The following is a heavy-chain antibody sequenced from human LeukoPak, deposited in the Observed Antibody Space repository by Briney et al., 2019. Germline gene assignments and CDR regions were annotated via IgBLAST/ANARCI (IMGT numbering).Heavy chain of an antibody. V-gene: IGHV3-21*01. CDR2: ISSSSSYR. CDR3: MSYAGRSDDY. D-gene: IGHD3-16*01. J-gene: IGHJ4*02. Sequence: GGSLLLSCAASGFTFSRYSMNWVRQAPGKGLEWVSSISSSSSYRYYADSVKGRFTISRDNAKNSLQLQMNSLRAEDTAVYYCMSYAGRSDDYWGQGTLVTVSS. CDR1: GFTFSRYS.